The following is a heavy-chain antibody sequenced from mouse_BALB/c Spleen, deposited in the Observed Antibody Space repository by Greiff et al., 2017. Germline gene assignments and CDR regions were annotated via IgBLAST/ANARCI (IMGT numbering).Heavy chain of an antibody. J-gene: IGHJ2*01. CDR2: ISSGGSYT. Sequence: EVKLVESGGGLVKPGGSLKLSCAASGFTFSSYTMSWVRQTPEKRLEWVATISSGGSYTYYPDSVKGRFTISRDNAKNTLYLQMSSLKSEDTAMYYCTRDGITTVVATDYWGQGTTLTVSS. CDR3: TRDGITTVVATDY. CDR1: GFTFSSYT. V-gene: IGHV5-6-4*01. D-gene: IGHD1-1*01.